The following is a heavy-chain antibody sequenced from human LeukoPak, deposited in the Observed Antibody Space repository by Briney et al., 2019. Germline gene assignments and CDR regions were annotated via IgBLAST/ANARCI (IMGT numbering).Heavy chain of an antibody. CDR2: ISSSSSYI. J-gene: IGHJ4*02. Sequence: PGGSLRLSCAASGFTFSSYGMNWVRQAPGKGLEWVSSISSSSSYIYYADSVKGRFTISRDNAKNSLYLQMNSLRAEDTAVYYCARDSPNEGILWWSIDYWGQGTLVTVSS. D-gene: IGHD2-21*01. V-gene: IGHV3-21*01. CDR3: ARDSPNEGILWWSIDY. CDR1: GFTFSSYG.